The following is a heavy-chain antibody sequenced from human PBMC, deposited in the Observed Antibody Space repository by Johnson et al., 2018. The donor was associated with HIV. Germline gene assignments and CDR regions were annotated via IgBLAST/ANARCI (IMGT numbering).Heavy chain of an antibody. CDR3: ARERAPVYSSSSSPFDAFDI. V-gene: IGHV3-30-3*01. Sequence: QVQLVESGGGVVRPGGSLRLSCAASGFTFSSYAMHWVRQAPGKGLEWVAVISYDGNNKYYADSVTGRFPISSANSKNTLYLQMNSLRADDTAVYYCARERAPVYSSSSSPFDAFDIWGQGTMVTVSS. CDR2: ISYDGNNK. CDR1: GFTFSSYA. D-gene: IGHD6-6*01. J-gene: IGHJ3*02.